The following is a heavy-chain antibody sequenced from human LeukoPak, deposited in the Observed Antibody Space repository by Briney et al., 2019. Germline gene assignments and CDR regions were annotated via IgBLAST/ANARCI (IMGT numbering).Heavy chain of an antibody. D-gene: IGHD6-25*01. CDR1: GRSFSGYY. V-gene: IGHV4-34*01. J-gene: IGHJ4*02. CDR2: INHSGNT. CDR3: ARDRSGSDY. Sequence: SQTQSLTCAVYGRSFSGYYWSWVRHPPGKGLEWIGEINHSGNTNYNPSLKSRVTISVDTSKSQFSLKLSSVAAADTAVYCSARDRSGSDYWGQGTLVTVSS.